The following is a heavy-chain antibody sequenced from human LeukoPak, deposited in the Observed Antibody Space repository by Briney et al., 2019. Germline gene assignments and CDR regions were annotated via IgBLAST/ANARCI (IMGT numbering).Heavy chain of an antibody. Sequence: HPGGSLRLSCAASGFTFSSYWMSWVRQAPGKGLEWVANIKQDGSEKYYVDSVKGRFTISRDNAKNSLYLQMNSLRAEGTAVYYCARVYHSTTGTTQDYWGQGTLVTVSS. J-gene: IGHJ4*02. CDR1: GFTFSSYW. D-gene: IGHD1-1*01. V-gene: IGHV3-7*01. CDR2: IKQDGSEK. CDR3: ARVYHSTTGTTQDY.